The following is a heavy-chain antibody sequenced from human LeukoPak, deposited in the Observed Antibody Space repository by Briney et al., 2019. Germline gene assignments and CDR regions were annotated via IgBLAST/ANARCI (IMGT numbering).Heavy chain of an antibody. V-gene: IGHV3-33*01. CDR2: IWYDGSSK. Sequence: GGSLRLSCAASGFSFSAYGVHWVRQAPGKGLEWVAVIWYDGSSKDYADSVKGRFTLSRDNSKNTLYLQMNSLTVEDTAVYYCARSQSSSLIDYWGQGTLVTVSS. D-gene: IGHD6-13*01. J-gene: IGHJ4*02. CDR3: ARSQSSSLIDY. CDR1: GFSFSAYG.